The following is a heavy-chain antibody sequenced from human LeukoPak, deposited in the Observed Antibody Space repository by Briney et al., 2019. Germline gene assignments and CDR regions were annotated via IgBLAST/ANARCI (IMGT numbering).Heavy chain of an antibody. Sequence: ASVKVSCKASGYTFTAYYMHWVRQAPGQGLEWMGWINPNSGGTNYAQKFQGRVIITRDTSISTAYMELRSLRTEDTAVYYCARGRPASFDPWGQGTLVTVSS. D-gene: IGHD2-2*01. J-gene: IGHJ5*02. V-gene: IGHV1-2*02. CDR1: GYTFTAYY. CDR3: ARGRPASFDP. CDR2: INPNSGGT.